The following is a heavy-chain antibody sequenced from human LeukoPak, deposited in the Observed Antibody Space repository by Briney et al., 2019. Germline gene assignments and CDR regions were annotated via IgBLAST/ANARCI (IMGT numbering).Heavy chain of an antibody. CDR1: GYTFTSYD. D-gene: IGHD4-17*01. CDR2: MNPNSGNT. V-gene: IGHV1-8*01. CDR3: ARADFGDYALDP. J-gene: IGHJ5*02. Sequence: ASVKVSCKASGYTFTSYDINWARQATGQGLEWMGWMNPNSGNTGYAQRFQGRVTMTRNTSISTAYMELSSLRSEDTAVFYCARADFGDYALDPWGQGTQVTVSS.